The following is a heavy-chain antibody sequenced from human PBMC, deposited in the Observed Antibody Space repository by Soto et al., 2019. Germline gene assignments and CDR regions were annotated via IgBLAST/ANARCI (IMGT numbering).Heavy chain of an antibody. CDR1: GYTFTAYY. CDR2: IRPNGGST. Sequence: ASVKVSCKASGYTFTAYYIHWVRQAPGQEFEWMGWIRPNGGSTDFAREFQGRFTMTWDTSISTAYMDLSSLRSDDTAVYYCARGSVASAAEPTGMDVWGQGTTVTGSS. CDR3: ARGSVASAAEPTGMDV. V-gene: IGHV1-2*02. D-gene: IGHD6-13*01. J-gene: IGHJ6*02.